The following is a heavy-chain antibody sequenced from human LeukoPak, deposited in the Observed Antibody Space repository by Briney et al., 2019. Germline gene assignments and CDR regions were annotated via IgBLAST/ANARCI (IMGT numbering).Heavy chain of an antibody. Sequence: GGSLRLSCAASGFTFSSYWMSWVRQAPGNGLEWLALIWYDGHSTYYADSVKGRFTISRDDAKNTLYLQMNTLSADDTAVYFCARGYGSGSYLDKWGQGTLVTVSS. V-gene: IGHV3-33*08. CDR3: ARGYGSGSYLDK. D-gene: IGHD3-10*01. CDR1: GFTFSSYW. CDR2: IWYDGHST. J-gene: IGHJ1*01.